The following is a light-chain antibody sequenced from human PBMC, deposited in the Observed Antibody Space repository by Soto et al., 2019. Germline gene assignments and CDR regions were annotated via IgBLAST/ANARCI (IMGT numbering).Light chain of an antibody. CDR2: DAS. V-gene: IGKV1-5*01. Sequence: DIQMTQSPSTLSASVVDRVTITCRASQSIGSWLAWYQQKPGKAHKLLIYDASSLKSGVPSRFSGSGSGTEFTLTIRSLQPDDFATYYCQKYNSYSETFGQGTKVDI. CDR1: QSIGSW. J-gene: IGKJ1*01. CDR3: QKYNSYSET.